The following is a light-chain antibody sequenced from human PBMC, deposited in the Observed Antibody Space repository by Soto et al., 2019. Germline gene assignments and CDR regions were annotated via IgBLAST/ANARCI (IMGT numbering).Light chain of an antibody. Sequence: EIVMTQSPPTLSVSPGERATLSCMASQSVGSKLAWYQQRPGQAPRLPIYDASNRATGIPARFSGSGSGTDFTLTISSLQPEDFATYYCQQLNSYLLTFGGGTKVDIK. CDR2: DAS. J-gene: IGKJ4*01. CDR3: QQLNSYLLT. CDR1: QSVGSK. V-gene: IGKV3D-15*01.